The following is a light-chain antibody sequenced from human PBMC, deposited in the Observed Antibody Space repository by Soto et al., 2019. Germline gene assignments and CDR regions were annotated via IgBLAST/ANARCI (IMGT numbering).Light chain of an antibody. CDR3: QEYNSVPIT. Sequence: DIQMTQSPSSLSASVGDRVTITCRASQGISSYLAWYQQKPGKVPKLLIYAASALQSGVPSRFSGSGSGTDFTLNISSLQPEDVATYYCQEYNSVPITFGQGTRLEIK. V-gene: IGKV1-27*01. CDR1: QGISSY. J-gene: IGKJ5*01. CDR2: AAS.